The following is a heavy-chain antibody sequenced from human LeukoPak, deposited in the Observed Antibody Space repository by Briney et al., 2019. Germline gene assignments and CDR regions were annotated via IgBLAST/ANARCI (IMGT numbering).Heavy chain of an antibody. J-gene: IGHJ4*02. CDR3: ARPLESGYDYVSYY. Sequence: GASVKVSCKASGGTFSSYAISWVRQAPGQGLEWMGRIIPILGIANYAQKFQGRVTITADKSTSTAYMELSSLRSEDTAVYYCARPLESGYDYVSYYWGQGTLVTVSS. D-gene: IGHD5-12*01. CDR1: GGTFSSYA. V-gene: IGHV1-69*04. CDR2: IIPILGIA.